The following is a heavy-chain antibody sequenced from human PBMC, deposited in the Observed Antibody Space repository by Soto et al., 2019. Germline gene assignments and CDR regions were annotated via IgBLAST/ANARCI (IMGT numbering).Heavy chain of an antibody. D-gene: IGHD6-19*01. CDR2: INHSGST. V-gene: IGHV4-34*01. J-gene: IGHJ4*02. CDR1: GGSFSGYY. Sequence: KASETLSLTCAVYGGSFSGYYWSWIRQPPGKGLEWIGEINHSGSTNYNPSLKSRVTISVDTSKNQFSLKLSSVTAADTAVYYCASTGYSSGWWTLIDYWGQGTLVTVSS. CDR3: ASTGYSSGWWTLIDY.